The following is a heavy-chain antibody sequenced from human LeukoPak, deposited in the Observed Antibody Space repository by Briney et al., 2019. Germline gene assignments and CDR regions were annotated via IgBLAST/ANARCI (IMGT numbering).Heavy chain of an antibody. V-gene: IGHV3-33*06. D-gene: IGHD1-1*01. Sequence: GRSLRLSCAASGFTFSSYGMHWIRQAPGKGLEWVAAIWYDGSNEYYADSVKGRFTISRDNSKNTLYLQMNSLRAEDTAVYYCAKGLTTAGTSRGLDVWGQGTTVTVSS. CDR2: IWYDGSNE. CDR3: AKGLTTAGTSRGLDV. CDR1: GFTFSSYG. J-gene: IGHJ6*02.